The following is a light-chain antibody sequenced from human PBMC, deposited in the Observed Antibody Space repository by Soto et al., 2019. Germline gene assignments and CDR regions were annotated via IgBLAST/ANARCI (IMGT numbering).Light chain of an antibody. Sequence: QVTQSPSSLSASVGDRVTITCRASQNIYTWLAWYQQKPGIAPKLLIHKASTLESGVPSRFSGSGSETEFTLTISRLQPDDFATYFCHSRAFGQGTRLEI. V-gene: IGKV1-5*03. J-gene: IGKJ5*01. CDR2: KAS. CDR1: QNIYTW. CDR3: HSRA.